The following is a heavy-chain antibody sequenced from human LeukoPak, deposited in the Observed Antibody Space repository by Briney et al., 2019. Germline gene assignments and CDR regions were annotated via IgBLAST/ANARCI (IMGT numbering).Heavy chain of an antibody. Sequence: GRSLRLSCAASGFTFDDYAMHWVRQAPGKGLEWVSGISWNSGSIGYADSVKGRFTISRDNAKNSLYLQMNSLRAEDTAVYYCARDQGGITSDWFDPWGQGTLVTVSS. CDR3: ARDQGGITSDWFDP. CDR1: GFTFDDYA. CDR2: ISWNSGSI. D-gene: IGHD1-14*01. V-gene: IGHV3-9*01. J-gene: IGHJ5*02.